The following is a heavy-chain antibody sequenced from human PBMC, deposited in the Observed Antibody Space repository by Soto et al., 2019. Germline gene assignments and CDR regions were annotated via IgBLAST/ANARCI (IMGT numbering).Heavy chain of an antibody. V-gene: IGHV4-4*02. D-gene: IGHD3-22*01. CDR3: ARSYYYDSSGYYYYGMDV. J-gene: IGHJ6*02. CDR1: GGSISSSNW. Sequence: SETLSLTCAVSGGSISSSNWWSWVRQPPGKGLEWIGEIYHSGSTNYSPSLKSRVTISVDKSKNQFSLKLSSVTAADTAVYYCARSYYYDSSGYYYYGMDVWGQGTTVTVSS. CDR2: IYHSGST.